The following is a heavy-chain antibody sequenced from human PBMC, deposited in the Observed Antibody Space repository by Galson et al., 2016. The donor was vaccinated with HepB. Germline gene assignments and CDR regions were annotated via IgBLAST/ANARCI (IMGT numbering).Heavy chain of an antibody. J-gene: IGHJ4*02. CDR1: GFTVGNNY. CDR2: IYSGGNT. D-gene: IGHD6-13*01. Sequence: SLRLSCAASGFTVGNNYMSWVRQAPGKGLEWVSLIYSGGNTLYADSVKGRFSISRDNSKNQLYLQMKSLSAEDTAVYYCARNPGASTWGWGQGTLVTVSS. CDR3: ARNPGASTWG. V-gene: IGHV3-66*01.